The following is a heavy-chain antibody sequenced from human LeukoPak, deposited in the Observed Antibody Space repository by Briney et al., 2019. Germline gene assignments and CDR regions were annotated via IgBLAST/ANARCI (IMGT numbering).Heavy chain of an antibody. CDR2: INSDGSST. Sequence: GGSLRLSCAASGFTFSSYWMHWVRQAPGKGLVWVSRINSDGSSTSYADSVNGRFTISRDNAKNTLYLQMNSLRAEDTAVYYCARDGSRYGMDVWGQGTTVTVSS. J-gene: IGHJ6*02. V-gene: IGHV3-74*01. CDR3: ARDGSRYGMDV. D-gene: IGHD5-12*01. CDR1: GFTFSSYW.